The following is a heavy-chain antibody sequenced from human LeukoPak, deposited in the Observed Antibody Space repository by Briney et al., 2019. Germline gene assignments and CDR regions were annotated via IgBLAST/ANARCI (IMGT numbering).Heavy chain of an antibody. CDR2: ISSSGSPI. CDR1: GFTFSSYE. D-gene: IGHD6-19*01. J-gene: IGHJ4*02. V-gene: IGHV3-48*03. CDR3: ARDPASISVTGPGY. Sequence: GGSLRLSCAASGFTFSSYEMNWVRQAPGKGLEWISYISSSGSPIYYADSVKGRFIISRDNAKDSLYLQMNSLRAEDTAVYYCARDPASISVTGPGYWGQGTLVAVSS.